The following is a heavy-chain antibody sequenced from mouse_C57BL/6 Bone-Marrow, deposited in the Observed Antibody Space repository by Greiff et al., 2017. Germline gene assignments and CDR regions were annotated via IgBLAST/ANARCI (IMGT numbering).Heavy chain of an antibody. D-gene: IGHD2-4*01. J-gene: IGHJ3*01. V-gene: IGHV1-81*01. CDR2: IYPRSGNT. CDR3: ARGDYDYDAIFAY. CDR1: GYTFTSYG. Sequence: VQLQQPGDELARPGASVKLSCKASGYTFTSYGISWVKQRTGQGLEWIGEIYPRSGNTYYNEKFKGKATLTADKSSSAAYMELRSLTSEDSAVYFCARGDYDYDAIFAYWGQGTLVTVSA.